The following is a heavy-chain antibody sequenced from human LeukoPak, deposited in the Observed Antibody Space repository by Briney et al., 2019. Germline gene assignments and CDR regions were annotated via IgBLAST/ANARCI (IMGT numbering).Heavy chain of an antibody. CDR3: ARRRIGVLRGVTGPPDY. J-gene: IGHJ4*02. CDR2: ISYDGTYN. V-gene: IGHV3-30*04. Sequence: GRSLRLPCAASGFTFSSCAMYWVRQAPGKGLEWVAIISYDGTYNYYADSVKGRFTISRDNSHSTLHLQMNSLRAEDTAVYYCARRRIGVLRGVTGPPDYWGQGTLVTVSS. D-gene: IGHD3-10*01. CDR1: GFTFSSCA.